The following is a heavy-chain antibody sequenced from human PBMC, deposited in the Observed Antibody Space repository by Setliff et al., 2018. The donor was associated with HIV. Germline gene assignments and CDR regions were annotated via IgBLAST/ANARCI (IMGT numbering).Heavy chain of an antibody. CDR2: IHNSGST. Sequence: ETLSLTCTVSGGSINSYYWSWIRQAPGKRLEWIGYIHNSGSTNYNPSLKSRVTMSVDTSNNQLSLKLTSVTAADTAVYYCARXXXYGSGSYGRYYDYYYMDVWGKGTTVTVSS. CDR3: ARXXXYGSGSYGRYYDYYYMDV. V-gene: IGHV4-59*01. D-gene: IGHD3-10*01. CDR1: GGSINSYY. J-gene: IGHJ6*03.